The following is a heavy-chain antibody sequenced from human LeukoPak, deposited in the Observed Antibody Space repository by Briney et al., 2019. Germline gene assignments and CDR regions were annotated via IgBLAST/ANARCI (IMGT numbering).Heavy chain of an antibody. J-gene: IGHJ5*02. CDR3: ASYYGSGSYWFDP. Sequence: PSETLSLTCAVYGGSFSGYYWSWIRQPPGKGLEWIGEINHSGSTNYNPSLKSRVTISVDTSKNQFSLKLSSVTAADTAVYYCASYYGSGSYWFDPWGQGTLVTVPS. D-gene: IGHD3-10*01. CDR2: INHSGST. V-gene: IGHV4-34*01. CDR1: GGSFSGYY.